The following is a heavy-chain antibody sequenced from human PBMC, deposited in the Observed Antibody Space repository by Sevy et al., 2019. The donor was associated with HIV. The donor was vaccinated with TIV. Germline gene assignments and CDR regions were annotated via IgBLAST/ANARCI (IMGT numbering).Heavy chain of an antibody. CDR1: GYTFPSYA. J-gene: IGHJ4*02. D-gene: IGHD6-6*01. CDR2: INTNTGNP. V-gene: IGHV7-4-1*02. CDR3: ARDPNFVIAAETNFDY. Sequence: ASVKVSCKASGYTFPSYAMNWVRQAPGQGLEWMGWINTNTGNPTYAQGFTGRFVFSLDTSVSTAYLQISSLKAEDTAVYYCARDPNFVIAAETNFDYWGQGTLVTVSS.